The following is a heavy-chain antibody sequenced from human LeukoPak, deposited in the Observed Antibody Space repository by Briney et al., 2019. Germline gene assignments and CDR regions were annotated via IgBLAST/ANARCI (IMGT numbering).Heavy chain of an antibody. J-gene: IGHJ5*02. Sequence: GGSLRLSCAASGFTFSSHSMNWVRHAPGKGLEWVSSISSNSSYIYYADSVKGRFTIYGEHAKHSLFLQMNSLRAEDTALYYCARVPFNSFGDWFDPGGQGTLVTVSS. V-gene: IGHV3-21*04. D-gene: IGHD3-16*01. CDR2: ISSNSSYI. CDR1: GFTFSSHS. CDR3: ARVPFNSFGDWFDP.